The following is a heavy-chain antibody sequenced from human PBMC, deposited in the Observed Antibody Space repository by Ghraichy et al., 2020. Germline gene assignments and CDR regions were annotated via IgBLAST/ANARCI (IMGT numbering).Heavy chain of an antibody. CDR2: IYPGDSDT. CDR1: GYNFPHYW. J-gene: IGHJ3*02. CDR3: ARLRHIVVVTATHFDAFDI. Sequence: GESLNISCEGSGYNFPHYWIGWVRQMPGKGLEWMGMIYPGDSDTRYSPSFQGHVSISADKSISTAYLQWSSLKALDTAMYYCARLRHIVVVTATHFDAFDIWGQGTMVTVSS. V-gene: IGHV5-51*01. D-gene: IGHD2-21*02.